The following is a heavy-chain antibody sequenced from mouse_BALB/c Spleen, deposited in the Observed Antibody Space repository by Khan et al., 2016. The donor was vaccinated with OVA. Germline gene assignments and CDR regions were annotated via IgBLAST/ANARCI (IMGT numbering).Heavy chain of an antibody. D-gene: IGHD1-2*01. CDR2: IFPNNGGT. CDR3: ARSGYGSFAY. Sequence: EVKLQQPGPELVKPGASVKISCKASGYTFTDYNMDWVKQSHGESLEWIGYIFPNNGGTGYNQKFKTKATLTVDNSSSTAYMELRSLTSEDSAVYYFARSGYGSFAYWGQGTLVTVSA. CDR1: GYTFTDYN. J-gene: IGHJ3*01. V-gene: IGHV1S29*02.